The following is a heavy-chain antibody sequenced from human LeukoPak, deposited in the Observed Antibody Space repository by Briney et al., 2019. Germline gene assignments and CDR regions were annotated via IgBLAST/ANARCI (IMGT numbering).Heavy chain of an antibody. D-gene: IGHD3-16*02. CDR1: GGSISSGSYY. CDR3: ARAPLDDYVWGSYRHGMDV. J-gene: IGHJ6*04. V-gene: IGHV4-61*02. CDR2: IYTSVST. Sequence: SETLSLTCTVSGGSISSGSYYWRWIRQPAGKGLEWIGRIYTSVSTNYNPSLKSRVTISVDTSKNQFSLKLSSVTAADTDVYYCARAPLDDYVWGSYRHGMDVWGKGTTVTVSS.